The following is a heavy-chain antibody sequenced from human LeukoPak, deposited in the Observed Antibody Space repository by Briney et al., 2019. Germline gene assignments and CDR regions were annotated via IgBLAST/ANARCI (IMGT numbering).Heavy chain of an antibody. CDR1: GGSVSSGSYY. Sequence: SETLSLTCTVSGGSVSSGSYYWSWIRQPPGKGLEWIGYIYYSGSTNYNPSLKSRATISVDTSKNQFSLKLSSVTAADTAVYYYARFDSSSSLDYWGQGTLVTVSS. J-gene: IGHJ4*02. V-gene: IGHV4-61*01. CDR3: ARFDSSSSLDY. D-gene: IGHD6-6*01. CDR2: IYYSGST.